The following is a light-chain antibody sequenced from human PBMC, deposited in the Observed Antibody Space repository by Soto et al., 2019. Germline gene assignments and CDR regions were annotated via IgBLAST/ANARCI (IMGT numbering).Light chain of an antibody. V-gene: IGKV3-20*01. J-gene: IGKJ1*01. CDR3: HQFRTSPST. CDR2: GAS. CDR1: QSVSSTY. Sequence: EIVLTQSPGTLSLSPGERATLSCRASQSVSSTYLAWYQQKPGQAPRLLIYGASSRATGIPHRFSGSGSGTDFTLTISRLEPEDFAVYYCHQFRTSPSTFGQGTKVEIK.